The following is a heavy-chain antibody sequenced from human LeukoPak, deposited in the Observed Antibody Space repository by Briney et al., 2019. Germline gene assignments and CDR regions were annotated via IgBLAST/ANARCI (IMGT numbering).Heavy chain of an antibody. CDR1: GGTFSSYA. J-gene: IGHJ6*03. D-gene: IGHD4-11*01. CDR2: IIPIFGTA. Sequence: SVKVSCKASGGTFSSYAISWVRQAPGQGLEWMGGIIPIFGTANYAQKFQGRVTITADESTSTAYMEPSSLRSEDTAVYYCARDLHPYPDYYYYYMDVWGKGTTVTVSS. V-gene: IGHV1-69*13. CDR3: ARDLHPYPDYYYYYMDV.